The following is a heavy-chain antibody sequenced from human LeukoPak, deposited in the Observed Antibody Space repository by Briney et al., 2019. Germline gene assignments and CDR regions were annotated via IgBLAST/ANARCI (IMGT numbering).Heavy chain of an antibody. CDR3: ARTYSSSRSYYYYMDV. J-gene: IGHJ6*03. V-gene: IGHV1-8*01. CDR2: MNPNSGNT. CDR1: GYTFTSYD. D-gene: IGHD6-6*01. Sequence: ASVKVSCKASGYTFTSYDINWVRQATGQGLEWMGWMNPNSGNTGYVQKFQGRVTMTRNTSISTAYMELSSLRSEDTAVYYCARTYSSSRSYYYYMDVWGKGTTVTVSS.